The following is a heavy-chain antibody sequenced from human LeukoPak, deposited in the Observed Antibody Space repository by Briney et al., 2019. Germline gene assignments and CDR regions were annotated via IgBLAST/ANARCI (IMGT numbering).Heavy chain of an antibody. CDR1: GFTFSSYS. V-gene: IGHV3-21*01. D-gene: IGHD3-22*01. J-gene: IGHJ3*02. CDR3: AREGDYYDSSGYSPDAFDI. Sequence: GGSLRLSCAASGFTFSSYSMNWVRQAPGKGLEWVSSISSSSSYIYYADSVKGRFTISRDNAKNSLYLQMNSLRAEDTAVYHCAREGDYYDSSGYSPDAFDIWGQGTMVTVSS. CDR2: ISSSSSYI.